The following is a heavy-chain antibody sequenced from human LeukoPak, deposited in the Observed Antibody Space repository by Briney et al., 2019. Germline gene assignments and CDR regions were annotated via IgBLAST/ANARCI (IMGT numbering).Heavy chain of an antibody. CDR1: GGSISSSSYY. CDR2: IYYSGST. V-gene: IGHV4-39*07. Sequence: SETLSLTCTVSGGSISSSSYYWGWIRQPPGKGLEWIGSIYYSGSTYYNPSLKSRVTISVDTSKNQFSLKLSSVTAADTAVYYCARALTYSCSGGSCYSDGFDYWGQGTLVTVSS. D-gene: IGHD2-15*01. J-gene: IGHJ4*02. CDR3: ARALTYSCSGGSCYSDGFDY.